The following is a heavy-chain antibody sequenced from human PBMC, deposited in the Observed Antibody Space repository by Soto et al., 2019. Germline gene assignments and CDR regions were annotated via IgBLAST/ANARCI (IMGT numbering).Heavy chain of an antibody. CDR3: AKDYGDYYYYGMDV. J-gene: IGHJ6*02. CDR1: GFTFDDYT. D-gene: IGHD4-17*01. Sequence: EVQLVESGGVVVQPGGSLRLSCAASGFTFDDYTMHWVRQAPGKGLEWVSLISWDGGSTYYADSVKGRFTISRDNSKNSLYLQMNSLRTEDTALYYCAKDYGDYYYYGMDVWGQGTTVTVSS. V-gene: IGHV3-43*01. CDR2: ISWDGGST.